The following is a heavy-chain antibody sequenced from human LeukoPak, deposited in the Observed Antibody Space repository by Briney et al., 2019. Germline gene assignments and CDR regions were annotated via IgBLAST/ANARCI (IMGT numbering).Heavy chain of an antibody. J-gene: IGHJ3*02. CDR3: ARDIAVAGIYAFDI. CDR1: GGSISSYY. Sequence: SETLSLTCTFSGGSISSYYWSWIRQPAGKGLEWIGRIHTSGSTNYNPSLKSRVTMSVETSKNQFSLKLSSVTAADTAVYYCARDIAVAGIYAFDIWGQGTMVTVSS. CDR2: IHTSGST. D-gene: IGHD6-19*01. V-gene: IGHV4-4*07.